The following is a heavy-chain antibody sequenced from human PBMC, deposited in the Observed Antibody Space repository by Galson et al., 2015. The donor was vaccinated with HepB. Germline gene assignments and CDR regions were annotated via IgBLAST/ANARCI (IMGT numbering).Heavy chain of an antibody. V-gene: IGHV1-3*01. Sequence: SVKVSCKASGDTFTNFAVHWVRQAPGQSLEWMGWINAGNDNTKYSQKFQGRVTITRDTSASTAYMALSMELSSLRSGDTAVYYCAKDRGGDYYFDYWGQGTLVTVSS. D-gene: IGHD4-17*01. CDR1: GDTFTNFA. CDR2: INAGNDNT. CDR3: AKDRGGDYYFDY. J-gene: IGHJ4*02.